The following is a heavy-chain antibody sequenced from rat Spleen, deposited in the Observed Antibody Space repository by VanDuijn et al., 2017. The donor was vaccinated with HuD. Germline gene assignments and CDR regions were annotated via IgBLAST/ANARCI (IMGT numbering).Heavy chain of an antibody. D-gene: IGHD1-7*01. J-gene: IGHJ3*01. CDR3: TTEWGFAA. Sequence: EVQLVESGGGLVQPGRSMKLSCAASGFTFSNYDMAWVRQAPTKGLEWVASISSDGSNTYYRDSVKGRFTISRDNAKSTLYLQMDSLRSEDTATYYCTTEWGFAAWGPGTLVTVSS. CDR1: GFTFSNYD. V-gene: IGHV5-25*01. CDR2: ISSDGSNT.